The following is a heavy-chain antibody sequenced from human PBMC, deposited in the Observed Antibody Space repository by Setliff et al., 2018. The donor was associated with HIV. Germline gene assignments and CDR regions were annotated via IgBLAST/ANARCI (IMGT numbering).Heavy chain of an antibody. V-gene: IGHV4-30-4*01. CDR3: ARVRSDWYNVRPYYFDL. CDR2: FMYTDIHYVNYLN. CDR1: GASFVGDNH. J-gene: IGHJ4*02. D-gene: IGHD6-19*01. Sequence: PSETLSLTCAVSGASFVGDNHWSWIRQTPERDLEWIAYFMYTDIHYVNYLNYRNPSLAIRLIISVDKSKNQFSLTLSSVTAADTAVYYCARVRSDWYNVRPYYFDLWGQGTPVTVSS.